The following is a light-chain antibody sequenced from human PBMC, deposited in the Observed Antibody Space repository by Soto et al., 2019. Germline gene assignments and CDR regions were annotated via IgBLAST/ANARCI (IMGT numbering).Light chain of an antibody. Sequence: DTVLTQSPGTLSLSPGERATLSCRASQSFTNRYLAWYQQKPGQAPRLLMYTTSSRAAGIPDRFSGSGSGTDFTLTISRLEPEDLAVYYCQLYGSSWTFGQGTKVEIK. CDR2: TTS. J-gene: IGKJ1*01. V-gene: IGKV3-20*01. CDR3: QLYGSSWT. CDR1: QSFTNRY.